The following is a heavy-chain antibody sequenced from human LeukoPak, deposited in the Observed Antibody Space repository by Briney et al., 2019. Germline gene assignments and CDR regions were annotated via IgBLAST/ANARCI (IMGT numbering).Heavy chain of an antibody. Sequence: GGSLRLSCAASGFTFSSYAMTWVRQAPGKGLEWVSGISGSGGRTYYADSVKGRFTISRDNSKNTLYLQMNSVRAEDTALYYCAKAIAYFDSRGSPQGAFDYWGQGTLVAVSS. V-gene: IGHV3-23*01. J-gene: IGHJ4*02. D-gene: IGHD3-22*01. CDR2: ISGSGGRT. CDR1: GFTFSSYA. CDR3: AKAIAYFDSRGSPQGAFDY.